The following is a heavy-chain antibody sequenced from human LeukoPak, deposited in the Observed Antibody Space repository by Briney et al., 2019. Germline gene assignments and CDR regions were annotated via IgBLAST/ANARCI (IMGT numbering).Heavy chain of an antibody. CDR2: IPYDGSNK. Sequence: GGSLRLSCAASGFTFSSYGMHWVRQAPGKGLEWVAVIPYDGSNKYYADSVKGRFTISRDNSKNTLYLQMNSLRAEDTAVYYCAKSEGSGYGLDYWGQGTLVTVSS. V-gene: IGHV3-30*18. CDR3: AKSEGSGYGLDY. D-gene: IGHD5-12*01. J-gene: IGHJ4*02. CDR1: GFTFSSYG.